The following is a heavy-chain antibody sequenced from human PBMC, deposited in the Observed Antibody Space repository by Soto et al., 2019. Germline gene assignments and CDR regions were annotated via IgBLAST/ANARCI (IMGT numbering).Heavy chain of an antibody. D-gene: IGHD2-8*01. CDR3: ARYNSYAIDY. J-gene: IGHJ4*02. V-gene: IGHV4-59*01. CDR1: GTSISSYY. CDR2: IHYSGTT. Sequence: SETLSLTCTVSGTSISSYYWSWIRQPPGKGLEWIVNIHYSGTTNYNPSLASRVTLSVDTSKNQFSLKMTSVTAADRAMYFCARYNSYAIDYWGRGTLVTVSS.